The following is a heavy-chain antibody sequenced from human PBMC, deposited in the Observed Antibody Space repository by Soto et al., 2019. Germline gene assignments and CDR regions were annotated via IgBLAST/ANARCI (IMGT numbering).Heavy chain of an antibody. J-gene: IGHJ4*02. D-gene: IGHD3-22*01. Sequence: PSETLSLTCFVSGDSINNTYWWSWVRQAPEKGLEWIGEIYHSGSTNYNPSLKSRVTISVDKSKNQFSLKLSSVTAADTAVYYCASRTPSVVLDYWGQGTLVTVS. CDR1: GDSINNTYW. CDR2: IYHSGST. V-gene: IGHV4-4*02. CDR3: ASRTPSVVLDY.